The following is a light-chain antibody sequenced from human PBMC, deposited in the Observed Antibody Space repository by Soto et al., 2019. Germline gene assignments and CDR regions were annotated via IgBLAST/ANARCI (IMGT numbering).Light chain of an antibody. CDR2: GAS. CDR1: QSVNNNY. Sequence: VLTQSPGTLSLSPGERATLSCRASQSVNNNYLAWYQQKPGQSPRLLIYGASIRATAIPDRFSGSGSGTDFTLTISRLEPEDSAVYYCQQRSDWPLTFGGGTKVDIK. CDR3: QQRSDWPLT. V-gene: IGKV3D-20*02. J-gene: IGKJ4*01.